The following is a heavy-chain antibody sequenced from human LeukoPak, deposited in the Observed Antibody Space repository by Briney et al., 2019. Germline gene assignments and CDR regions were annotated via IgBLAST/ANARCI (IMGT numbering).Heavy chain of an antibody. D-gene: IGHD3-22*01. V-gene: IGHV1-24*01. J-gene: IGHJ4*02. CDR3: ATVPDLYYCDSSGYYPY. Sequence: ASVKVSCKVSGYTLTELSMLWVRQAPGKGLEWMGGFDPEDGETIYAQKFQGRVTMTEDTSTDTAYMELSSLRSEDTAVYYCATVPDLYYCDSSGYYPYWGQGTLVTVSS. CDR1: GYTLTELS. CDR2: FDPEDGET.